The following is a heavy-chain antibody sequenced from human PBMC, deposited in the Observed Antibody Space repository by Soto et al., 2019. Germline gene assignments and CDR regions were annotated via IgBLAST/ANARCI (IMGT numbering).Heavy chain of an antibody. J-gene: IGHJ4*02. CDR1: GFTFSWYW. V-gene: IGHV3-7*01. CDR3: AGVSGYNSVDTACIPYLDS. CDR2: MKFDGSEK. D-gene: IGHD5-18*01. Sequence: VQLVESGGGLVQPGGSLKLSCAASGFTFSWYWMSWVRQAPGKGLEWVANMKFDGSEKHYVDSVKGRFTSSRDNAKKSLSQQMTGLRAAPSSRYSCAGVSGYNSVDTACIPYLDSWGPGSVVTVSS.